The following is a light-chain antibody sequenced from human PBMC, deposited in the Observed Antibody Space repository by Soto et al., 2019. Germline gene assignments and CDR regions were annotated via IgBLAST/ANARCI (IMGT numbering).Light chain of an antibody. Sequence: EIVLTQSPGTLSLSPGERATLSCRASQSVSSSYLAWYQQKPGQAPRLLIYCASSRATGIPDRFGGSGSGTDSTPTISSLEPDDLAVYYCQQYGSSLFTFGPGTKVDIK. J-gene: IGKJ3*01. CDR3: QQYGSSLFT. CDR1: QSVSSSY. V-gene: IGKV3-20*01. CDR2: CAS.